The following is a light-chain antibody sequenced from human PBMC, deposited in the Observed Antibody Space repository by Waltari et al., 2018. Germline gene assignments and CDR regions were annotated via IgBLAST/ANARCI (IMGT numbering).Light chain of an antibody. CDR2: AAS. V-gene: IGKV1-39*01. CDR1: QSIDIY. CDR3: QQSYTTPRT. J-gene: IGKJ1*01. Sequence: DIQMTQSPSSLSASVGDRAPITCRASQSIDIYLNWYQQKPGKAPNLLIYAASTLQSGVPSRFSVSGSGTDFTLTISNLQPEDFATYYCQQSYTTPRTFGQGTKVEIK.